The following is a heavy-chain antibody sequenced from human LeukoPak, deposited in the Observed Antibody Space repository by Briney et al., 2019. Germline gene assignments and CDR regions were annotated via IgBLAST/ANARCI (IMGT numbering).Heavy chain of an antibody. V-gene: IGHV4-39*07. D-gene: IGHD6-19*01. CDR3: ARVQWLVRYNWFDP. CDR2: IYHSGST. Sequence: SETLSLTCTVSGGSISSSSYYWGWIRQPPGKGLEWIGYIYHSGSTYYNPSLKSRVTISVDRSKNQFSLKLSSVTAADTAVYYCARVQWLVRYNWFDPWGQGTLVTVSS. J-gene: IGHJ5*02. CDR1: GGSISSSSYY.